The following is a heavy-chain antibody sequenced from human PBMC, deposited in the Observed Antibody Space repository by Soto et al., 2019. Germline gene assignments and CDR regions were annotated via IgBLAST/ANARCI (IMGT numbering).Heavy chain of an antibody. D-gene: IGHD6-19*01. Sequence: GGSLRLSCASSGFTVSSNYMSWVRQAPGKGLEWVSVIYSGGSTYYADSVKGRFTISRDNSKNTLYLQMNSLRAEDTAVYYCARAVAGTVDYWGQGTLVTVSS. CDR1: GFTVSSNY. V-gene: IGHV3-53*01. CDR2: IYSGGST. CDR3: ARAVAGTVDY. J-gene: IGHJ4*02.